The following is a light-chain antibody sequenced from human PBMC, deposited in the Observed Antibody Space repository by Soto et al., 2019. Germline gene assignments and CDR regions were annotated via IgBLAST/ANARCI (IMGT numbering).Light chain of an antibody. Sequence: DIQMTQSPSSLSASVGDRVTITCLASQSISSYLNWYQQKPGKAPKLLIYAASSLQSGVPSRFSGSGSGTDFTLTISSLQPEDFATYYCQQSYSTSVTFGQGTRLENK. CDR1: QSISSY. V-gene: IGKV1-39*01. J-gene: IGKJ5*01. CDR3: QQSYSTSVT. CDR2: AAS.